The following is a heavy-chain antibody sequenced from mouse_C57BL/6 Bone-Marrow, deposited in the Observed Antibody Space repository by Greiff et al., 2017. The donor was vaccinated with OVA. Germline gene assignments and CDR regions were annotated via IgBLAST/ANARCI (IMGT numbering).Heavy chain of an antibody. CDR2: IWSDGST. J-gene: IGHJ4*01. Sequence: VTLMESGPGLVAPSQSLSITCTVSGFSLTSYGVHWVRQPPGKGLEWLVVIWSDGSTTYNSALKSRLSISKDNSKSQVFLKMNRLQTDDTAMYYCARQEKNGNLLTMDYWGQGTSVTVSS. CDR3: ARQEKNGNLLTMDY. V-gene: IGHV2-6-1*01. CDR1: GFSLTSYG. D-gene: IGHD2-1*01.